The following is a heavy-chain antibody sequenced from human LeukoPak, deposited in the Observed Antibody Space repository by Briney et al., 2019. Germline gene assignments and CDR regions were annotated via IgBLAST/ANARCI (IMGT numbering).Heavy chain of an antibody. J-gene: IGHJ4*02. D-gene: IGHD4/OR15-4a*01. CDR2: IKQDGSEK. V-gene: IGHV3-7*01. Sequence: PGGSLRLSCVASGFIFSTFGMHWVRQAPGKGLEWVANIKQDGSEKYYVDSVKGRFTISRDNAKNSLYLQMNSLRAEDTAVYYCARRAGAYSHPYDYWGQGTLVTVSS. CDR3: ARRAGAYSHPYDY. CDR1: GFIFSTFG.